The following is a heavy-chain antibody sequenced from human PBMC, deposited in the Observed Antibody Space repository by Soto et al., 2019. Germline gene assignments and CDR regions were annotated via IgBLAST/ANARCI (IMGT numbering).Heavy chain of an antibody. V-gene: IGHV3-21*01. CDR2: LSSGSRYV. Sequence: NPGGPLRLSCTASVFTFTNYIMTWVRQAPGRGLEWVSSLSSGSRYVYYVDSVKGRFTISRDDAKNSVYLQMNSLRAEDAAVYYCVRGGSSRSYWGQGSRVTVSS. D-gene: IGHD3-16*02. CDR3: VRGGSSRSY. J-gene: IGHJ4*02. CDR1: VFTFTNYI.